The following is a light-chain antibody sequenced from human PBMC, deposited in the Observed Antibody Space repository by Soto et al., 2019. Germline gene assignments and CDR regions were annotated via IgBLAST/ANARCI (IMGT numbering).Light chain of an antibody. Sequence: QSVLTQPPSASGTPGQRVTISCSGSSSNIGSNYVYWYQQLPGTAPKLLIYRNNQRPSGVPDRFSGSKSGTSASLAISGLRSEDEADYYCAAWDDSLSRYVFGTETKVTVL. CDR1: SSNIGSNY. J-gene: IGLJ1*01. CDR2: RNN. V-gene: IGLV1-47*01. CDR3: AAWDDSLSRYV.